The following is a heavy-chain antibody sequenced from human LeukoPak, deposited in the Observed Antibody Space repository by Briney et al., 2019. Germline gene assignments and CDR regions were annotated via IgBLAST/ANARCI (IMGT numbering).Heavy chain of an antibody. V-gene: IGHV5-51*01. J-gene: IGHJ3*02. Sequence: GESLKISCKGSGHNFTTYWIGWVRQMPGKGLEWMGIIYLGDSDTRYSPSFQGQVTISADKSISTAYLQWSSLKASDTAMYYCARPPMRYSYGLLADDAFDIWGQGTMVTVSS. CDR2: IYLGDSDT. CDR1: GHNFTTYW. D-gene: IGHD5-18*01. CDR3: ARPPMRYSYGLLADDAFDI.